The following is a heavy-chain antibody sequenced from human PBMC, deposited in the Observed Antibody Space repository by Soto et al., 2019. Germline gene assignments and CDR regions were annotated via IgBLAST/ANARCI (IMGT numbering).Heavy chain of an antibody. CDR3: ARGWFGPDV. D-gene: IGHD3-10*01. CDR2: IDNAGTDS. V-gene: IGHV3-74*01. CDR1: GFTLSGRS. J-gene: IGHJ6*04. Sequence: EVQLVGSGGGLVQPRGSLSISCAASGFTLSGRSMHWVRQAPGKGLVWVSGIDNAGTDSTYADSVKGRFTSSRDNAKNMLYLQMNSLRVEDTAVYYCARGWFGPDVWGKGTTVTVSS.